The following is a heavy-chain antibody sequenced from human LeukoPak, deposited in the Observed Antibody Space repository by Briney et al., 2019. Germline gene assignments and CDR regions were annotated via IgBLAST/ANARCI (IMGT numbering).Heavy chain of an antibody. D-gene: IGHD5-12*01. CDR3: ARGCTSGYDPHGWFDP. CDR2: INHSGST. V-gene: IGHV4-34*01. Sequence: PSETLSLTCAVYGGSFSGYYWSLIRQPPGKGLEWIGEINHSGSTNYNPSLKSRVTIAVDTSKNQFSLKLSSVTAADTAVYYCARGCTSGYDPHGWFDPWGQGTPVTVSS. CDR1: GGSFSGYY. J-gene: IGHJ5*02.